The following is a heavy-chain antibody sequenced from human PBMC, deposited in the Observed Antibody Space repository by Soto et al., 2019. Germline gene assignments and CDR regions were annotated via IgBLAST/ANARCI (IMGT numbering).Heavy chain of an antibody. CDR2: IYYSGST. D-gene: IGHD4-17*01. V-gene: IGHV4-30-4*01. J-gene: IGHJ6*04. Sequence: PSETLSLTCTVSGGSISSGDYYWSWIRQPPGKGLEWIGYIYYSGSTYYNPSLKSRVTISVDTSKNQFSLKLSSVSAADTAVYYCARDAPLYGDYFPYCYYGMDVWGKGTTITVAS. CDR1: GGSISSGDYY. CDR3: ARDAPLYGDYFPYCYYGMDV.